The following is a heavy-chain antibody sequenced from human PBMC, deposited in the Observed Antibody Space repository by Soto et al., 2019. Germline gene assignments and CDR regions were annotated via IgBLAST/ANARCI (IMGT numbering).Heavy chain of an antibody. CDR3: AKGLWSGEIGLDL. CDR2: IYPGDSDT. Sequence: GESLKISCKGSGYSFTSYWICWVSQMPGKGLEWMGLIYPGDSDTRYSPSFQGQVTSSADNSISTAYLQWSSLKASDTAMYYCAKGLWSGEIGLDLWGKGHLIPVSS. J-gene: IGHJ4*02. CDR1: GYSFTSYW. D-gene: IGHD2-15*01. V-gene: IGHV5-51*01.